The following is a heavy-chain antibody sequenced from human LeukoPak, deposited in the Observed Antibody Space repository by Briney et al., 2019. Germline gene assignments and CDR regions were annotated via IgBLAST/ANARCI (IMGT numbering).Heavy chain of an antibody. CDR1: GFTFSGSA. CDR3: TSVFEAYYYGSGSYYYY. D-gene: IGHD3-10*01. J-gene: IGHJ4*02. CDR2: IRSKANSYAT. Sequence: GGSLRLSCAASGFTFSGSAMHWVRQASGKGLEWVGRIRSKANSYATAYAASVKGRFTISRDDSKNTAYLQMNSLKTEDTAVCYCTSVFEAYYYGSGSYYYYWGQGTLVTVSS. V-gene: IGHV3-73*01.